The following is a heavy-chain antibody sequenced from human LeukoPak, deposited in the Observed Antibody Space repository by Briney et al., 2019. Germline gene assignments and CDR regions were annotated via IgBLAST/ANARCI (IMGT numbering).Heavy chain of an antibody. J-gene: IGHJ4*02. V-gene: IGHV5-51*01. CDR3: ARRYDNSAYGVDS. CDR1: GYTFANYW. D-gene: IGHD3-22*01. Sequence: GESLKISCQGSGYTFANYWIGWVRQMPGKGLEWMGIIYPGDSDTRYSPSFQGQVTISADKSISTAYLQWSSLKASDTAVYYCARRYDNSAYGVDSWGQGTLVTVSS. CDR2: IYPGDSDT.